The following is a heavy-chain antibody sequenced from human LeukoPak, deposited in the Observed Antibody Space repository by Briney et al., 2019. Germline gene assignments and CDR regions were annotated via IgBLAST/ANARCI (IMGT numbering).Heavy chain of an antibody. V-gene: IGHV3-21*01. CDR3: ARDPRTTLDFDY. D-gene: IGHD4-23*01. CDR2: ISSSSSYI. Sequence: GGSQRLSCAASGFTFSSYSMNWVRQAPGKGLEWVSSISSSSSYIYYADSVKGRFTISRDNAKNSLYLQMNSLRAEDTAVYYCARDPRTTLDFDYWGQGTLVTVSS. CDR1: GFTFSSYS. J-gene: IGHJ4*02.